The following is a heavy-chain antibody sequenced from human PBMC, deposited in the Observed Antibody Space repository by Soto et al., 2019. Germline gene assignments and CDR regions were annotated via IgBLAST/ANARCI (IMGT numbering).Heavy chain of an antibody. D-gene: IGHD6-13*01. Sequence: LRLSCAASGFTFSSFVMSWVRQAPGKGLDWVSAISGSGGSTYSADSVKGRFTISRENSKNTLYLQMSSLRAEDKAVYYCARGFSAGKGSPPDFCGQGSLVTVSS. J-gene: IGHJ4*02. V-gene: IGHV3-23*01. CDR3: ARGFSAGKGSPPDF. CDR1: GFTFSSFV. CDR2: ISGSGGST.